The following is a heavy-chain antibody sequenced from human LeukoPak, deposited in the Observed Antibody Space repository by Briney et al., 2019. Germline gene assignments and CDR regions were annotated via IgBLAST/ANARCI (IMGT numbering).Heavy chain of an antibody. V-gene: IGHV1-8*01. Sequence: ASVRVSCKASGYTLINYDINWVGQAAGQGGEGIGWTNANSGYTVFAPKFQGRVNMTRDTSKSRAYMEVSSLTPDDTAVYYCARGHRLYSSTWSALPLEIWGQGTMVTVSP. CDR3: ARGHRLYSSTWSALPLEI. CDR1: GYTLINYD. CDR2: TNANSGYT. D-gene: IGHD6-13*01. J-gene: IGHJ3*02.